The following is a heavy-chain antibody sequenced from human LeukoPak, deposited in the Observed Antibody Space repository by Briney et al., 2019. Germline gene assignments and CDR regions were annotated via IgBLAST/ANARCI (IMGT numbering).Heavy chain of an antibody. V-gene: IGHV3-7*01. CDR2: IKQDGSEK. Sequence: GGSLRLSCAASGFTFSSYWMSWVRQAPGKGLEWVANIKQDGSEKYYVDSVKGRFTISRDNAKNSLYLQMNSLRAEDTAVYYCAKDRDSSGYYRGGFDYWGQGTLVTVSS. CDR1: GFTFSSYW. J-gene: IGHJ4*02. CDR3: AKDRDSSGYYRGGFDY. D-gene: IGHD3-22*01.